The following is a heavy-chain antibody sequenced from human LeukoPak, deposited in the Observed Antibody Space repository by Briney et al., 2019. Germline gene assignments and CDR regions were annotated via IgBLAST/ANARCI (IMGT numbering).Heavy chain of an antibody. Sequence: SVTLSLTCAVYGGSFSGYYWSWIRQPPGKGLEWIGEINHSGSTNYNPSLKSRVTISVDTSKNQFSLKLSSVTAADTAVYYCARRPYSSSWSPLGWFDPWGQGTLVTVSS. V-gene: IGHV4-34*01. CDR3: ARRPYSSSWSPLGWFDP. J-gene: IGHJ5*02. D-gene: IGHD6-13*01. CDR1: GGSFSGYY. CDR2: INHSGST.